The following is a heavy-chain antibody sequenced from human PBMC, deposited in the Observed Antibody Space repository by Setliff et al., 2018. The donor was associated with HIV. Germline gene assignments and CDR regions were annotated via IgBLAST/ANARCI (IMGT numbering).Heavy chain of an antibody. Sequence: GGSLRLSCVASGFTFKNYAMNWVRQAPGKGLEWVSHVGGGRFETYYADSVKGRFTISRDDAKTSPYLQMNSLRAEDTAVYYCVRDLVYYYDNSGSFYVAEYFQHWGQGTLVTVSS. CDR3: VRDLVYYYDNSGSFYVAEYFQH. CDR2: VGGGRFET. V-gene: IGHV3-21*06. D-gene: IGHD3-22*01. J-gene: IGHJ1*01. CDR1: GFTFKNYA.